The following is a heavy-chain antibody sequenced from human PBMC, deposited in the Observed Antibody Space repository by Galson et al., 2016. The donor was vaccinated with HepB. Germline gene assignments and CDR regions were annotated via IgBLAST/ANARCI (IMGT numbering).Heavy chain of an antibody. CDR2: IRANSGNT. V-gene: IGHV1-18*04. Sequence: SVKVSCKASGYRFPTYGISWVRQAPGQGLEWLGWIRANSGNTIYAQKFQDRVTMTRDPSASTVYMDLRSLRSDDTAVYYCARGVQFRFDYWGQGTLVTVSS. CDR3: ARGVQFRFDY. D-gene: IGHD4-11*01. CDR1: GYRFPTYG. J-gene: IGHJ4*02.